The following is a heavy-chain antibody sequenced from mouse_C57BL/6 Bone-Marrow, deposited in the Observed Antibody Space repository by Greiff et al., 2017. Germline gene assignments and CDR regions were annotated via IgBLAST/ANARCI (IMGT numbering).Heavy chain of an antibody. CDR1: GFSLTSYG. D-gene: IGHD2-2*01. V-gene: IGHV2-6*01. CDR3: GSARIYYVYA. CDR2: IWGVGST. J-gene: IGHJ3*02. Sequence: VKLVESGPGLVAPSQSLSITCTVSGFSLTSYGVDWVRQSPGKGLEWLGVIWGVGSTNYNSALKSRLSISNDNSTSQVFFLMNSQQADDTAMYYCGSARIYYVYAWGQGTLVTVSA.